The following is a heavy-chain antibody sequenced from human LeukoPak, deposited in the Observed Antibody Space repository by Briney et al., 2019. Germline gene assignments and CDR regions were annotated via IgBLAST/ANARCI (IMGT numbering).Heavy chain of an antibody. D-gene: IGHD6-13*01. J-gene: IGHJ4*02. CDR1: GYTLTELS. CDR3: ATGVIAAAGSYFDY. Sequence: ASVKVSCKVFGYTLTELSMHWVRQAPGKGLEWMGGFDPEDGETIYAQKFQGRVTMTEDTSTDTAYMELSSLRSEDTAVYYCATGVIAAAGSYFDYWGQGTLVTVSS. CDR2: FDPEDGET. V-gene: IGHV1-24*01.